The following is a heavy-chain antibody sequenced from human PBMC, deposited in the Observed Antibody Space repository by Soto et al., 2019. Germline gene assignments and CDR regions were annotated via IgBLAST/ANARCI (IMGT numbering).Heavy chain of an antibody. CDR3: AREAGGYDPTFFDL. CDR1: GGTFSSYA. CDR2: IIPIFGTA. Sequence: SVKVCCEASGGTFSSYAISWARQAPGQGLEWMGRIIPIFGTANYAQKFQGRVTITADKSTSTAYMELSSLRSEDTAVYYCAREAGGYDPTFFDLWGRGTLVTVSS. D-gene: IGHD5-12*01. J-gene: IGHJ2*01. V-gene: IGHV1-69*06.